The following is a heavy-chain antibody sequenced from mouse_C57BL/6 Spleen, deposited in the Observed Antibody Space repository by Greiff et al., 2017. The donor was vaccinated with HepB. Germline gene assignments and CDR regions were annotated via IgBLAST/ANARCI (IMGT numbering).Heavy chain of an antibody. J-gene: IGHJ2*01. V-gene: IGHV14-1*01. D-gene: IGHD2-4*01. Sequence: EVHLVESGAELVRPGASVKLSCPASGFNIKDSYMPWVKQRPEQGLGWIGRIDPEDGDTEYAPKFQGKATMTADTSSNTAYLQLSSLTSEDTAVYYCTGGLRRGFDYWGQGTTLTVSS. CDR2: IDPEDGDT. CDR3: TGGLRRGFDY. CDR1: GFNIKDSY.